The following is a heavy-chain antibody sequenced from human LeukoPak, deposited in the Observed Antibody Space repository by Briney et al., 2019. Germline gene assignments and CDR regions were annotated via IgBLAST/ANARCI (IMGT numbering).Heavy chain of an antibody. J-gene: IGHJ4*02. CDR2: VHSNGKT. CDR3: VRHLDGSSLFDS. CDR1: GGSIASGNYY. D-gene: IGHD1-26*01. V-gene: IGHV4-39*01. Sequence: ETLSLTCSVSGGSIASGNYYWGWVRQSPGKGLDWIGSVHSNGKTYYNLSLNNRVTISADTSMKQFSLRLSPVTAADTAVYYCVRHLDGSSLFDSWGQGALVTVSS.